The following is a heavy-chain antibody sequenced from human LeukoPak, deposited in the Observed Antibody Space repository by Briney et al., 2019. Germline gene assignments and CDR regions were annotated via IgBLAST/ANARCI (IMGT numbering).Heavy chain of an antibody. Sequence: SETLSLTCTVSGGSISSSSYYWGWIRQPPGKGLEWIGSIYYSGSTYYNPSLKSRVTISVDTSKNQFSLKLSSATAADTAVYYCARPAALELPGGLYFDYWGQGTLVTASS. CDR3: ARPAALELPGGLYFDY. D-gene: IGHD1-7*01. CDR1: GGSISSSSYY. V-gene: IGHV4-39*01. J-gene: IGHJ4*02. CDR2: IYYSGST.